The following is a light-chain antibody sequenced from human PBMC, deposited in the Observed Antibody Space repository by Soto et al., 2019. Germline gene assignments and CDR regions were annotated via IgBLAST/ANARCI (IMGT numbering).Light chain of an antibody. CDR1: SGHSSYA. Sequence: QAVVTQSPSASASLGASVKLTCTLSSGHSSYAIAWHQQQPEKGPRYLMKLNSDGSHSKGDGIPDRFSGSSSGAERYLIISSLQSEDEAYYYCQTWGTGIHVFGTGTKVTVL. V-gene: IGLV4-69*01. CDR3: QTWGTGIHV. CDR2: LNSDGSH. J-gene: IGLJ1*01.